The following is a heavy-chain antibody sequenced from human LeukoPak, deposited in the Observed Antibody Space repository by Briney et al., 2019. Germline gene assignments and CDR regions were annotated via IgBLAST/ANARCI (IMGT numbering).Heavy chain of an antibody. J-gene: IGHJ4*02. D-gene: IGHD1-26*01. V-gene: IGHV3-20*04. Sequence: GGSLRLSCAASGFTFDDYGMSWVRQAPGKGLEWVSGINWNGGSTGYADSVKGRFTISRDNSKNTLYLQMNSLRAEDTAVYYCARDLVGWLLRPGPSYLDYWGQGTLVTVSS. CDR3: ARDLVGWLLRPGPSYLDY. CDR1: GFTFDDYG. CDR2: INWNGGST.